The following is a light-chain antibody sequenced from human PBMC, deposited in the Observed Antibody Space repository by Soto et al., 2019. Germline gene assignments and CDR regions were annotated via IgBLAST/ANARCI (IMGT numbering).Light chain of an antibody. V-gene: IGLV2-23*01. CDR1: SSDVGSFNL. CDR2: QGN. CDR3: CSFAGGRTV. Sequence: QSALTQPASMSGSPGQSITISCSGTSSDVGSFNLVSWYQQHPGKAPKLIIYQGNKRPSGVSNRFSASKSGNTASLTIFGLQAEDEADYHCCSFAGGRTVFGGGTKVTVL. J-gene: IGLJ3*02.